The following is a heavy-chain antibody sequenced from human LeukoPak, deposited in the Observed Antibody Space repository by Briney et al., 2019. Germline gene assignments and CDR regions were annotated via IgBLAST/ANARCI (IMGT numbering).Heavy chain of an antibody. CDR3: ARDRTAMVRENWFDP. V-gene: IGHV3-53*01. CDR1: GFTVSSNY. D-gene: IGHD5-18*01. J-gene: IGHJ5*02. CDR2: IYSGGST. Sequence: GGSLRLSCAASGFTVSSNYMSWVRQAPGKGLEWVSVIYSGGSTYYADSVKGRFTISRDNSKNTLYLQTNSLRAEDTAVYYCARDRTAMVRENWFDPWGQGTLVTVSS.